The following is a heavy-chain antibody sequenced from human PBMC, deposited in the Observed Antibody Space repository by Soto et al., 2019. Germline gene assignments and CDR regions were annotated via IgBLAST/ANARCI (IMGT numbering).Heavy chain of an antibody. CDR3: ARETDSGGNGGF. Sequence: EVRLVETGGDLIQPGGSLRLSCAVSGFTVSNNYMYWVRQPPGKGLEWVSLIYSHGDTRYADSVRGRFTVSRDNSKNTLYLQMNSLRSEDTAVYYCARETDSGGNGGFWGQGTLVTVSS. V-gene: IGHV3-53*05. CDR2: IYSHGDT. D-gene: IGHD2-15*01. CDR1: GFTVSNNY. J-gene: IGHJ4*02.